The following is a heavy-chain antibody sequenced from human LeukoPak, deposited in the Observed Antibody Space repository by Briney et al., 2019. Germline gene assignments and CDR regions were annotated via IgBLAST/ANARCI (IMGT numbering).Heavy chain of an antibody. Sequence: SETLSLTCTVSGGSISSTTYYWVWIRQPPGKGLEWIGSINYSGNTYYNPSLKSRVTISVDTSKNQFSLKLNSVTAADSAVYYCASPPPISGTYHWGQGTLVTVSS. J-gene: IGHJ5*02. CDR2: INYSGNT. D-gene: IGHD1-7*01. V-gene: IGHV4-39*01. CDR1: GGSISSTTYY. CDR3: ASPPPISGTYH.